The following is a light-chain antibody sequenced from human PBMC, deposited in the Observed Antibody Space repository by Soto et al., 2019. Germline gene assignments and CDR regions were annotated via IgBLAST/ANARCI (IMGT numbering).Light chain of an antibody. V-gene: IGLV2-14*01. CDR1: SSDVGGYNY. CDR2: DVS. Sequence: QSALTQPASVSGSPGQSITISCTGTSSDVGGYNYVSWYQQHPGKAPKLMIYDVSNRPSGVSNRFSGSKSGNTASLTISGLQAEDEADYYCSSYTSSSLVVFGGGTPLTVL. J-gene: IGLJ2*01. CDR3: SSYTSSSLVV.